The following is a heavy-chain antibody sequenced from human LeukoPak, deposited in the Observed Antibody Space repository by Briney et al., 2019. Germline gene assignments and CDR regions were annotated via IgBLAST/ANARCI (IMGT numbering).Heavy chain of an antibody. V-gene: IGHV3-30*03. D-gene: IGHD6-19*01. Sequence: GGSLRLSCAASGFAFSGYGMHWVRQAPGKGLEWMAVISYDGSKKYYVDSVKGRFTISRDNSKNTLYLQMNSLRAEDTAVYYCARILTVAAPYYYGLDVWGQGTTVTVSS. CDR3: ARILTVAAPYYYGLDV. J-gene: IGHJ6*02. CDR2: ISYDGSKK. CDR1: GFAFSGYG.